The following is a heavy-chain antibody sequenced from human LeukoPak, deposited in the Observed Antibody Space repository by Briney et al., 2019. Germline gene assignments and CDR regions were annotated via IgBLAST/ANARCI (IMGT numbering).Heavy chain of an antibody. CDR1: GFTFSSYE. CDR2: ISSSGSTI. CDR3: ARDSPYGPDAFDI. Sequence: GGSLRLSCAASGFTFSSYEMNWVRQAPGKGLEWISYISSSGSTIHYTDSVKGRFTISRDNAENSLSLQMTSLRADDTAVYYCARDSPYGPDAFDIWGRGTMVTVSS. D-gene: IGHD3-10*01. J-gene: IGHJ3*02. V-gene: IGHV3-48*03.